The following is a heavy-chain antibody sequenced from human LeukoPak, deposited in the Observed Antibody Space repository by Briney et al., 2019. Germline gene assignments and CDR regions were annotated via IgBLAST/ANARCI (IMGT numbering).Heavy chain of an antibody. CDR2: IIPIFGTA. J-gene: IGHJ5*02. D-gene: IGHD2-15*01. CDR3: AVVVAATNRYGWFDP. CDR1: GGTFSSYA. Sequence: SVKVSCKASGGTFSSYAISWVRQAPGQGLEWMGGIIPIFGTANYAQKFQGRVTITADESTSTAYMELGSLRSEDTAVYYCAVVVAATNRYGWFDPWGQGTLVTVSS. V-gene: IGHV1-69*13.